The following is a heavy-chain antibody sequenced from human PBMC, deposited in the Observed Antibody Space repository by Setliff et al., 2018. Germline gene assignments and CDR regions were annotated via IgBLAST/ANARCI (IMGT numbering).Heavy chain of an antibody. CDR1: GGTFSSYG. CDR3: ARDRKEIVVKPPAASLDY. V-gene: IGHV1-69*05. J-gene: IGHJ4*02. CDR2: TIPMFGTI. Sequence: ASVKVSCKASGGTFSSYGISWVRQAPGQGLEWMGGTIPMFGTIDYARKFQGRVTMTTDTSTTTAYMEVRSLRSDDTAVYYCARDRKEIVVKPPAASLDYWGQGTQVTVSS. D-gene: IGHD2-2*01.